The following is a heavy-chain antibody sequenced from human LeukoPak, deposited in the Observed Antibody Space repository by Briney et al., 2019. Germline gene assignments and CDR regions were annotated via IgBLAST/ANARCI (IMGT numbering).Heavy chain of an antibody. D-gene: IGHD1-14*01. V-gene: IGHV3-53*01. CDR3: TKSGPPDPY. CDR2: IYSGDNA. CDR1: GLTVSSND. J-gene: IGHJ3*01. Sequence: GGSLRLSCAAPGLTVSSNDLGWVRQAPGKGLEWVSFIYSGDNAYYADSVKGRFTISRDNSKNTLYLQMNSLRAEDTAMYYCTKSGPPDPYWGQGTMVTVSS.